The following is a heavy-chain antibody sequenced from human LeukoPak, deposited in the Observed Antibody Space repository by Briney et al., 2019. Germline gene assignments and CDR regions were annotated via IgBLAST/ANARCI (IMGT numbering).Heavy chain of an antibody. CDR1: AYTFTSYG. V-gene: IGHV1-18*01. Sequence: GASMMVCCKTSAYTFTSYGISWVRHAPVQGLKCMGWISAYSGNTNYAQKLQRRVTMTTDTSTSTAYMELRSLRSDDTAVYYCARVEGSTSPLDYWGQGTLVTVTS. CDR3: ARVEGSTSPLDY. D-gene: IGHD1-1*01. J-gene: IGHJ4*02. CDR2: ISAYSGNT.